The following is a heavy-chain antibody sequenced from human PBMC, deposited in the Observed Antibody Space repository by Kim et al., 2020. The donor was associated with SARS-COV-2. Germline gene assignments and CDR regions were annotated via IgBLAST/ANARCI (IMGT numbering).Heavy chain of an antibody. D-gene: IGHD2-2*01. J-gene: IGHJ4*02. V-gene: IGHV3-15*01. Sequence: GGSLRLSCAASGFTFSNAWMSWVRQAPGKGLEWVGRIKSKTDGGTTDYAAPVKGRFTISRDDSKNTLYLQMNSLKTEDTAVYYCTTDLRPLKLIVVVPADQAGYYWGQGTLVTVSS. CDR1: GFTFSNAW. CDR3: TTDLRPLKLIVVVPADQAGYY. CDR2: IKSKTDGGTT.